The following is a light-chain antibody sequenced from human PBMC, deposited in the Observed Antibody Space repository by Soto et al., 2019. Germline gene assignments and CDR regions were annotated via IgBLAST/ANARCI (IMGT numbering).Light chain of an antibody. CDR2: GNS. V-gene: IGLV1-40*01. CDR1: SSNIGAGYD. J-gene: IGLJ1*01. CDR3: QSYDSSLSDPYV. Sequence: QSVLTQPPSVSGAPGQRVTISCTGSSSNIGAGYDVHWYQQLPGTAPKLLIYGNSNRPSGVPDRFSGSKSGTSASLAITGLQAEDEADYYCQSYDSSLSDPYVFGTGTKVPVL.